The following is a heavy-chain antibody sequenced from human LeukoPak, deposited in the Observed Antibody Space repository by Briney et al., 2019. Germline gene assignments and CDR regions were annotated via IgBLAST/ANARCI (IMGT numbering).Heavy chain of an antibody. V-gene: IGHV3-21*01. J-gene: IGHJ4*02. CDR3: ARFRDGYNYGDFDY. CDR1: GFTFSDYS. CDR2: ISSSSSYI. Sequence: GGSLRLSCAASGFTFSDYSMNWVRQAPGKGLEWVSSISSSSSYIYYADSMKGRFTISRDNAKNSLYLQMNSLRAEDTAVYYCARFRDGYNYGDFDYWGQGTLVTVSS. D-gene: IGHD5-24*01.